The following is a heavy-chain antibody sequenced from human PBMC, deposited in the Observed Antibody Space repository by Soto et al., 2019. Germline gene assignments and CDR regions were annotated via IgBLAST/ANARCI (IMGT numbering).Heavy chain of an antibody. V-gene: IGHV3-11*01. CDR2: ISSSDNII. CDR3: ARDRGYYDSSGYFDY. CDR1: GFIFSDYY. D-gene: IGHD3-22*01. Sequence: GALRLSCAASGFIFSDYYMSWIRQAPGKGLEWISYISSSDNIIYYADSVKGRFTISRDNAKNSLYLQMNSLRAEDTAVYYCARDRGYYDSSGYFDYWGQGTLVTVSS. J-gene: IGHJ4*02.